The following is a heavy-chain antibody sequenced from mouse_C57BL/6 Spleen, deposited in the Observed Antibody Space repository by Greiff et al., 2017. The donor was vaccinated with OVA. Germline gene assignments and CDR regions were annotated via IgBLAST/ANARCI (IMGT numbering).Heavy chain of an antibody. V-gene: IGHV1-55*01. CDR1: GYTFTSYW. CDR2: IYPGSGST. J-gene: IGHJ3*01. Sequence: VKLQQPGAELVKPGASVKMSCKASGYTFTSYWITWVKQRPGQGLEWIGDIYPGSGSTNYNEKFKSKATLTVDTSSSTAYMQLSSLTSEDSAVYYCARSAYDYDGWFAYWGQGTLVTVSA. CDR3: ARSAYDYDGWFAY. D-gene: IGHD2-4*01.